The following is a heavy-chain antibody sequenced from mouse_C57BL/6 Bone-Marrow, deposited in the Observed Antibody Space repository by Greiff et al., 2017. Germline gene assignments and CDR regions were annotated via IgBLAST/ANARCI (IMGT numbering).Heavy chain of an antibody. V-gene: IGHV1-81*01. CDR2: IYPRSGNT. D-gene: IGHD1-1*01. CDR1: GYTFTSYG. CDR3: ARGGYYDGGSHRYFDY. J-gene: IGHJ2*01. Sequence: VMLVESGAELARPGASVKLSCKASGYTFTSYGISWVKQRTGQGLEWIGEIYPRSGNTYYNEKFKGKATLTADKSSSTAYMELRSLTSEDSAVYFCARGGYYDGGSHRYFDYWGQGTTLTVSS.